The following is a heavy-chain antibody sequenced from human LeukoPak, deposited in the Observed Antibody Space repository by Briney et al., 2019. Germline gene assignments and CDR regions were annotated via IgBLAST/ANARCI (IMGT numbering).Heavy chain of an antibody. D-gene: IGHD5-12*01. CDR1: GFTFSGYW. CDR3: ARDIVATSLYYYYYYYGMDV. Sequence: GGSLRLSCVTSGFTFSGYWMHWVRQGPEKGLELVSRINSDGSSTSYADSVRGRFTISRDNAKNTLYLQMNSLRAEDTAVYYCARDIVATSLYYYYYYYGMDVWGQGTTVTVSS. CDR2: INSDGSST. V-gene: IGHV3-74*01. J-gene: IGHJ6*02.